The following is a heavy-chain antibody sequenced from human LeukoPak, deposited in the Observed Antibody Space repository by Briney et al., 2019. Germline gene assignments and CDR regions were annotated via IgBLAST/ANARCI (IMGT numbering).Heavy chain of an antibody. V-gene: IGHV4-38-2*02. CDR3: ARDRGRATYSSSSDY. CDR1: GYSISSGYY. CDR2: IYHSGDT. Sequence: PSETLSLTCAVSGYSISSGYYWGWIRQPPGKGLEWIGTIYHSGDTYYNPSLKSRLTISVDTFKNQFSLRLTSVAAADTAVYYCARDRGRATYSSSSDYWGQGTLVTVSS. J-gene: IGHJ4*02. D-gene: IGHD6-6*01.